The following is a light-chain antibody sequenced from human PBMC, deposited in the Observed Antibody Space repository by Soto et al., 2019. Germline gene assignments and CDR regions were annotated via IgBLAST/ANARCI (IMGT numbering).Light chain of an antibody. CDR1: QSVSSNN. CDR2: GAS. Sequence: EIVLTQSPGTLSLSPGERATLSCRASQSVSSNNLAWYQQRTGQAPRVVIYGASTRATGSPERFSGSGSGKDFTLTINRLEPEDFAVYYCQQYGRSPFTFGPGTKVHIK. V-gene: IGKV3-20*01. J-gene: IGKJ3*01. CDR3: QQYGRSPFT.